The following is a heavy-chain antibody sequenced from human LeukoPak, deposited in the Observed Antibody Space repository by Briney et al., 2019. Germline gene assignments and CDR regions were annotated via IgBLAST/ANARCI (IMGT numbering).Heavy chain of an antibody. CDR1: GGSISSYY. CDR3: ARYSSSSPDYYYYYYKYF. CDR2: IYYSGST. J-gene: IGHJ6*03. D-gene: IGHD6-6*01. V-gene: IGHV4-59*01. Sequence: SETLSLTCTVSGGSISSYYWSWIRQPPGKALEWIGDIYYSGSTNYNPSLKSRVTISVDTSKNQFSLKLSSVTAADTAVYYCARYSSSSPDYYYYYYKYFWGKGNTVTVSS.